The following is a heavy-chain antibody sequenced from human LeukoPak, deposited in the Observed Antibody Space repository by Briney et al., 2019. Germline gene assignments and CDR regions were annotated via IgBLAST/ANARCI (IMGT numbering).Heavy chain of an antibody. CDR3: ASNYYDSSGYWDAFDI. V-gene: IGHV4-30-2*02. CDR2: IYHSGSGST. Sequence: PSQTLSLTCTVSGGSISSGGHSWSWIRQPPGKGLEWIGYIYHSGSGSTYYNPSLKSRVTVSIDKSKNQFSLKLSSVTAADTAVYYCASNYYDSSGYWDAFDIWGQGTMVTVSS. CDR1: GGSISSGGHS. J-gene: IGHJ3*02. D-gene: IGHD3-22*01.